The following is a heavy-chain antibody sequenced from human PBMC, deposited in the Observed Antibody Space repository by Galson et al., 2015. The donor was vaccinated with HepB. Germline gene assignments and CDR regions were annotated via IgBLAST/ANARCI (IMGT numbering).Heavy chain of an antibody. CDR1: GFTFSSYA. J-gene: IGHJ4*02. D-gene: IGHD3-22*01. V-gene: IGHV3-23*01. Sequence: SLRLSCAASGFTFSSYAMTWVRQAPGKGLEWVSVIGGGGAHTYYADSVRGRFTISRDNSKDTLYLQMNSLRAEDTAVYYCAKNVGRGDDSGYNHFDDWGQGTLVTVSS. CDR2: IGGGGAHT. CDR3: AKNVGRGDDSGYNHFDD.